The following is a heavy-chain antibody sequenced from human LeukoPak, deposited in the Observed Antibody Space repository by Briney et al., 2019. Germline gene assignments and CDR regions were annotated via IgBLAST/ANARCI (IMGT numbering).Heavy chain of an antibody. Sequence: GGSLRLSCTASGFTFGDYAMSWVRQAPGKGLEWVGFIRSKAYGGTTEYAASVKGRFTISRDDSKSIAYLQMNSLKTEDTAVYYCTTYYDFWSRDYWGQGTLVTVSS. CDR2: IRSKAYGGTT. CDR1: GFTFGDYA. CDR3: TTYYDFWSRDY. D-gene: IGHD3-3*01. V-gene: IGHV3-49*04. J-gene: IGHJ4*02.